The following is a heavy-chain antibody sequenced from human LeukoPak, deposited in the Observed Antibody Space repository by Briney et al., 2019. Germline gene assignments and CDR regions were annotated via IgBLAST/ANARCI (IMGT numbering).Heavy chain of an antibody. V-gene: IGHV4-59*08. CDR3: ARRGDDTSGYYPF. J-gene: IGHJ4*02. CDR1: GGSINNYY. Sequence: SETLSLTCTVSGGSINNYYWSWLRQPPGKGLEWIGYISHSGSTDYNPSLKSRVTISVDTSKNQFSLKLRSVTAADTAVYYCARRGDDTSGYYPFWGQGTLVTVSS. D-gene: IGHD3-22*01. CDR2: ISHSGST.